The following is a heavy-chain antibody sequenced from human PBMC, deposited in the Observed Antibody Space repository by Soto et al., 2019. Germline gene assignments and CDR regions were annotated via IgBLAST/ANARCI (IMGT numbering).Heavy chain of an antibody. CDR2: INAGNGNT. CDR3: AREDYDFWSGPNTITYSYGMDV. J-gene: IGHJ6*04. D-gene: IGHD3-3*01. Sequence: GASVKVSCKASGYTFTSYAMHWGRQAPGQRLEWMGWINAGNGNTKYSQKFQGRVTITRDTYARTAYMELSSLRSEDTAVYYCAREDYDFWSGPNTITYSYGMDVWGKGTTVTAPQ. CDR1: GYTFTSYA. V-gene: IGHV1-3*01.